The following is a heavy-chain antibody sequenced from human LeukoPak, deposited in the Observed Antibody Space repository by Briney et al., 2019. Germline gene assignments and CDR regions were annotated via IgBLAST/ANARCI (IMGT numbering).Heavy chain of an antibody. V-gene: IGHV5-51*01. CDR3: ARRGPRSGSSGYRYFDL. D-gene: IGHD1-26*01. CDR2: VYPGDSDT. Sequence: GESLKISCKGSGYNFSTYWIGWLLQMPGTGLEWMGIVYPGDSDTRYSPSFQGQVTISVDKSISTAYLQWSGLKASDSAIYYCARRGPRSGSSGYRYFDLWGRGTLVTVSS. CDR1: GYNFSTYW. J-gene: IGHJ2*01.